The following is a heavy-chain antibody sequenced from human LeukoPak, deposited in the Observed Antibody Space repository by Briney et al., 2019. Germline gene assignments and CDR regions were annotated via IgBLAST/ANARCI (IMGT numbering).Heavy chain of an antibody. Sequence: ASVKVSCKASGYTFTGYYMHWVRQAPGQGLEWMGRINPNSGGTNYAQKFQGRVTMTRDTSISTAYMELSRLRSDDTAVYYCARVVGYSYPLLFDYWGQGTLVTVSS. CDR2: INPNSGGT. CDR1: GYTFTGYY. CDR3: ARVVGYSYPLLFDY. J-gene: IGHJ4*02. V-gene: IGHV1-2*06. D-gene: IGHD5-18*01.